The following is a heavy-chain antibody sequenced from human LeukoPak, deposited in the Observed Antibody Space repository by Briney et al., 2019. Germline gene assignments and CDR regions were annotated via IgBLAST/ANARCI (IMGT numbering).Heavy chain of an antibody. Sequence: GGSLRLSCAASGFTFSSYAMHWVRQAPGKGLEWVAVISYDGSNKYYADSEKGRFTISRDNSKNTLYLQMNSLRAEDTAVYYCARDTKAAAGTRCDYWGQGTLVTVSS. D-gene: IGHD6-13*01. CDR1: GFTFSSYA. CDR3: ARDTKAAAGTRCDY. CDR2: ISYDGSNK. V-gene: IGHV3-30-3*01. J-gene: IGHJ4*02.